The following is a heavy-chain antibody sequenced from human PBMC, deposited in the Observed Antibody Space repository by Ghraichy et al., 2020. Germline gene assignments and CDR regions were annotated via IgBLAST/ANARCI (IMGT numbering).Heavy chain of an antibody. CDR1: GFTFSSYA. J-gene: IGHJ6*02. D-gene: IGHD1-14*01. V-gene: IGHV3-23*01. CDR3: AKVGRGTRASYYYYGMDV. Sequence: SCAASGFTFSSYAMSWVRQAPGKGLEWVSAISGSGGSTYYADSVKGRFTISRDNSKNTLYLQMNSLRAEDTAVYYCAKVGRGTRASYYYYGMDVWGQGTTVTVSS. CDR2: ISGSGGST.